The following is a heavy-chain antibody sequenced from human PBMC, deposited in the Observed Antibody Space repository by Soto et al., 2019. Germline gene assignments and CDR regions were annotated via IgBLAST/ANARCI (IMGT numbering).Heavy chain of an antibody. CDR1: GFTFSSYA. Sequence: GGSLRLSCAASGFTFSSYAMSWVRQAPGKGLEWVSAISGSGGSTYYANSVKGRFTVSRDNAKNTLYLQINSLRAEDTAVYYCAKVPYYDILYQFDYWGQGTLVTVSS. CDR3: AKVPYYDILYQFDY. J-gene: IGHJ4*02. CDR2: ISGSGGST. D-gene: IGHD3-9*01. V-gene: IGHV3-23*01.